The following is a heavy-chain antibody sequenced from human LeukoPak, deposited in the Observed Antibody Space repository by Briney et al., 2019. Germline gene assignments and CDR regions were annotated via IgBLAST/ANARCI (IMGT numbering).Heavy chain of an antibody. D-gene: IGHD3-22*01. CDR2: IKQDGSEK. CDR1: GFTFSSYW. CDR3: AREVSYYDSSGYLYYFDY. V-gene: IGHV3-7*01. J-gene: IGHJ4*02. Sequence: GGSLRLSCAASGFTFSSYWMSWVRQAPGKGLEWVANIKQDGSEKYYVDSVKGRFTISRDNAKNSLYLQMNSLRAEDTAVYYCAREVSYYDSSGYLYYFDYWGQGTLVTVSS.